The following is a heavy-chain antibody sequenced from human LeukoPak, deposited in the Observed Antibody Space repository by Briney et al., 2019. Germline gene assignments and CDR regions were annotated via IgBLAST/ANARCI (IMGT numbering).Heavy chain of an antibody. CDR3: ARTVYYDFWSGRDAFDI. J-gene: IGHJ3*02. Sequence: ASVKVSCKASGYTFTSYGISWVRQAPGQGLEWMGWISAYNGNTNYAQKLQGRVTMTTDTSTSTAYMELRSLRSDDTAVYYCARTVYYDFWSGRDAFDIWGQGTMVTVSS. CDR2: ISAYNGNT. CDR1: GYTFTSYG. V-gene: IGHV1-18*01. D-gene: IGHD3-3*01.